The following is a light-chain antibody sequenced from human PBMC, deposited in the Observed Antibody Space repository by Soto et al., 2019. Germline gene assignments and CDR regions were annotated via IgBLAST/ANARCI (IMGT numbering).Light chain of an antibody. CDR1: ISDVVVYNY. V-gene: IGLV2-11*01. Sequence: QSALTQPRSVSGSPGQSVTISCTGTISDVVVYNYVSCYQQHPGKAPKLMIYDVSKRPSGVPELFSGSTSANTASLTISGLQAEDEADYYCCSYAGSTVFGTGTKVTVL. CDR3: CSYAGSTV. J-gene: IGLJ1*01. CDR2: DVS.